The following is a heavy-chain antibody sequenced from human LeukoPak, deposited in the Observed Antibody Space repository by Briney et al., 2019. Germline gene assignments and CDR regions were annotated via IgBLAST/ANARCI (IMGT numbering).Heavy chain of an antibody. Sequence: SETLSLTCTVSGDSISSTTYYWGWIRQPPGKGLEWIGSIYYSGSTYYNPSLKSRVTISVDTSKNQFSLKLSSVTAADTAVYYCVNSSPGGGWLVSGNFDYWGQGTLVTVSS. CDR3: VNSSPGGGWLVSGNFDY. CDR1: GDSISSTTYY. D-gene: IGHD6-19*01. V-gene: IGHV4-39*01. CDR2: IYYSGST. J-gene: IGHJ4*02.